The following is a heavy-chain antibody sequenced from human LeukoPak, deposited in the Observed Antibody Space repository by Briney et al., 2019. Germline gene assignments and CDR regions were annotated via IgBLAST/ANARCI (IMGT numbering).Heavy chain of an antibody. J-gene: IGHJ6*03. V-gene: IGHV1-2*02. Sequence: GASVKVSCKASGYTFTGYYMHWVRQAPGQGLEWMGWINPNSGGTNYAQKFQGRVTMTRDTSLSTAYMELSRLRSDDTAVYYCARDELVHHYGSGRKYYYTDVWGKGTTVTISS. D-gene: IGHD3-10*01. CDR1: GYTFTGYY. CDR2: INPNSGGT. CDR3: ARDELVHHYGSGRKYYYTDV.